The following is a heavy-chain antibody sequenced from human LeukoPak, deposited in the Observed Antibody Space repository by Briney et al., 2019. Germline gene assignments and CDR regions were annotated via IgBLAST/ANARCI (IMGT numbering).Heavy chain of an antibody. J-gene: IGHJ4*02. Sequence: GGSLRLSCAASGFTFSSYSMNWVRQAPGKGLEWVSYNSRGRPTVHYADSVRGRFTISRDNAKNSLYLQMNSLRDEDTAVYYCVRDPEALDYWGQGALVTVSS. CDR2: NSRGRPTV. CDR3: VRDPEALDY. CDR1: GFTFSSYS. V-gene: IGHV3-48*02.